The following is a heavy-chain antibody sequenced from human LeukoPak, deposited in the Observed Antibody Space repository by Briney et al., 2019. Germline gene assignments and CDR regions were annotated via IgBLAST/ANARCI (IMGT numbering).Heavy chain of an antibody. J-gene: IGHJ5*02. CDR3: ARARAVAGDNWFDP. CDR2: ISYDGTNK. D-gene: IGHD6-19*01. V-gene: IGHV3-30*03. Sequence: PGGSLRLSCAASGFTFSSYGMHWVRQAPGKGLEWVAVISYDGTNKYYADSVKGRFTISRDNYKNTLYLQMNSLRAEDTAVYYCARARAVAGDNWFDPWGQGTLVTVSS. CDR1: GFTFSSYG.